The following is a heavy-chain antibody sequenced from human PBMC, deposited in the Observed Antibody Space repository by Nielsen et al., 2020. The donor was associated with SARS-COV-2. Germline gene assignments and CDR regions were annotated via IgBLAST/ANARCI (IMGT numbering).Heavy chain of an antibody. J-gene: IGHJ4*02. Sequence: SLKISCAASGFTFDDYAMHWVRQAPGEGLEWVSGISWNSGSIGYADSVKGRFTISRDNAKNSLYLQMNSLRAEDTALYYCAKDLFLGSGSHPDYWGQGTLVTVSS. D-gene: IGHD3-10*01. CDR1: GFTFDDYA. CDR2: ISWNSGSI. CDR3: AKDLFLGSGSHPDY. V-gene: IGHV3-9*01.